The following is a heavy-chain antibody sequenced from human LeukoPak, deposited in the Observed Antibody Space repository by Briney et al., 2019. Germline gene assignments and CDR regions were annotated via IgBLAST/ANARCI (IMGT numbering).Heavy chain of an antibody. CDR1: GGSISSYY. V-gene: IGHV4-59*01. CDR2: IYYSGST. J-gene: IGHJ2*01. D-gene: IGHD4-17*01. Sequence: SETLSLTCTVSGGSISSYYWSWIRQPPGKGLEWIGYIYYSGSTNYNPSLKSRVTVSVDTSKNQFSLKLSSVTAADTAVYYCARDLGDGDYPDLWGRGTLVTVSS. CDR3: ARDLGDGDYPDL.